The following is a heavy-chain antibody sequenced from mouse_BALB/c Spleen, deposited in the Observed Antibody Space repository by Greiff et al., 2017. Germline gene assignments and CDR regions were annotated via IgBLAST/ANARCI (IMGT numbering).Heavy chain of an antibody. Sequence: EVQLQQSGAELVKPGASVKLSCTASGFNIKDTYMHWVKQRPEQGLEWIGRIDPANGNTKYDPKFQGKATITADTSSNTAYLQLSSLTSEDTAVYYCARIYYDYDGDYFDYWGQGTTLTVSS. V-gene: IGHV14-3*02. CDR2: IDPANGNT. CDR3: ARIYYDYDGDYFDY. D-gene: IGHD2-4*01. J-gene: IGHJ2*01. CDR1: GFNIKDTY.